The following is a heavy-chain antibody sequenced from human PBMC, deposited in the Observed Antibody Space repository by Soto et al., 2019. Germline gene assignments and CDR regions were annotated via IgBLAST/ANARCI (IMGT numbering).Heavy chain of an antibody. J-gene: IGHJ4*02. Sequence: EVQLLESGGGLVQPGGSLRLSCAASGFTFSSYAMSWVRQAPGKGLEWVSAISGSGGSTYYADSVKGRFTISRDNSKNTLYLQMNSLRAEDTAVYYCAKNADYYGSGPTYFLNWGQGTLVTVSS. V-gene: IGHV3-23*01. CDR3: AKNADYYGSGPTYFLN. CDR1: GFTFSSYA. D-gene: IGHD3-10*01. CDR2: ISGSGGST.